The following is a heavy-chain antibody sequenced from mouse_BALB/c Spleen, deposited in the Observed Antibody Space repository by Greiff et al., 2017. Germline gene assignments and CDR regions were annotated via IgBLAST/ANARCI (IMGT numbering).Heavy chain of an antibody. D-gene: IGHD2-1*01. CDR1: GFTFSDYY. J-gene: IGHJ3*01. CDR3: ARDHGTWFAY. V-gene: IGHV5-4*02. CDR2: ISDGGSYT. Sequence: EVKVVESGGGLVKPGGSLKLSCAASGFTFSDYYMYWVRQTPEKRLEWVATISDGGSYTYYPDSVKGRFTISRDNAKNNLYLQMSSLKSEDTAMYYCARDHGTWFAYWGQGTLVTVSA.